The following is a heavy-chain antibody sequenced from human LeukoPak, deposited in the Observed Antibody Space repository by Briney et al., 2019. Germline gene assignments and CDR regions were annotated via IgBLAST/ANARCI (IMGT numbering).Heavy chain of an antibody. J-gene: IGHJ4*02. D-gene: IGHD3-3*01. Sequence: GGSLRLSCAGSGFTFSNYWVHWVRHAPGKGLVWVSRINTDGSRTDYADSVRGRFTISRDNAKNTLSLQMNSLTAEDTAVYYCVRSMSGRNDFWGQRTLVTVSS. CDR1: GFTFSNYW. CDR2: INTDGSRT. CDR3: VRSMSGRNDF. V-gene: IGHV3-74*01.